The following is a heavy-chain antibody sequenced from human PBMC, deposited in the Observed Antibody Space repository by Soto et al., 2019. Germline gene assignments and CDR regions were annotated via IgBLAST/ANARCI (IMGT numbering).Heavy chain of an antibody. CDR3: AMSPIPYGVVHWYIDL. D-gene: IGHD4-17*01. CDR2: IYFNGNT. V-gene: IGHV4-39*01. Sequence: SETLSLTCTVSGRSISSSNYYWGGIRQPPGKGLEWIGSIYFNGNTYYNPSLKSRVTISLDTSKNEFSLRLSSVTAADTAVYFCAMSPIPYGVVHWYIDLWGHGKLVTVSS. CDR1: GRSISSSNYY. J-gene: IGHJ2*01.